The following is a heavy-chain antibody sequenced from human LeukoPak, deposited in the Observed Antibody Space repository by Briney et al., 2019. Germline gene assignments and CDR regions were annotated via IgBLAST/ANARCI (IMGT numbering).Heavy chain of an antibody. J-gene: IGHJ3*02. CDR1: GFTFSSCS. Sequence: PGGSLRLSCAASGFTFSSCSMNWVRQAPGKGLEWVSSISSTSSYISYTDSVKGRFTISRDNAKNSLYLQMNSLRAEDTAVYYCAAISYLAFDIWGQGTVVTVSS. V-gene: IGHV3-21*04. CDR3: AAISYLAFDI. D-gene: IGHD2/OR15-2a*01. CDR2: ISSTSSYI.